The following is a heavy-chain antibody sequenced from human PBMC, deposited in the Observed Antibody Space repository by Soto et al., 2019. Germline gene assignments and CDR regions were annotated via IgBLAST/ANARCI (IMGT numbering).Heavy chain of an antibody. CDR1: GDSFTKYT. CDR2: IIPRFGTT. Sequence: QVQVVQSGAEVKKPGSSVRVSCKASGDSFTKYTVNGVRQAPRQGIEWMGGIIPRFGTTNYAPTLQDRVTITADASMNTVYMVVSSLRSDDTALYYCARGRGLYNSGRSQLDSWGQGTLVTVSS. J-gene: IGHJ4*02. D-gene: IGHD1-1*01. V-gene: IGHV1-69*01. CDR3: ARGRGLYNSGRSQLDS.